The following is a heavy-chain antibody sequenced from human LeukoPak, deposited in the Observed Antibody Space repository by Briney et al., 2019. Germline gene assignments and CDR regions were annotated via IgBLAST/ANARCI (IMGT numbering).Heavy chain of an antibody. V-gene: IGHV3-7*01. J-gene: IGHJ4*02. CDR1: GFTFTDFW. CDR3: ATTAATAGGPY. Sequence: GGSLRLSCAASGFTFTDFWMTWVRQAPGKGLEWVANIKEDSRATFYGASVKGLFTISRDNSKSSLYLQMNSLRVEDTAVYYCATTAATAGGPYWGQGTLVTVSS. D-gene: IGHD6-13*01. CDR2: IKEDSRAT.